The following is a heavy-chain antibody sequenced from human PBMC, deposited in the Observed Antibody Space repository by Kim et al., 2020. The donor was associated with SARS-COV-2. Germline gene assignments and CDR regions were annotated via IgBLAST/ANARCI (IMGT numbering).Heavy chain of an antibody. V-gene: IGHV3-30-3*01. CDR3: AREVPAAIGY. D-gene: IGHD2-2*01. CDR1: GFTFSSYA. CDR2: ISYDGSNK. Sequence: GGSLRLSCAASGFTFSSYAMHWVRQAPGKGLEWVAVISYDGSNKYYADSVKGRFTISRDNSKNTLYLQMNSLRAEDTAVYYCAREVPAAIGYWGQGTLVTVSS. J-gene: IGHJ4*02.